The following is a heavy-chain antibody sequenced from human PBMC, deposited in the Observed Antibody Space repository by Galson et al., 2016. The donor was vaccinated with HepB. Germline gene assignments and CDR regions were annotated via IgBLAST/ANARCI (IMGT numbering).Heavy chain of an antibody. Sequence: SLRLSCAASGFTFSSYSMNWVRQAPGKGLEWVSYISSSSSSIYYADSVKGRFTISRDNAKNSLYLQMTSLRAEDTAVYYCTNDVGLVMFGLWGRGTLVTVSS. CDR3: TNDVGLVMFGL. J-gene: IGHJ4*02. CDR2: ISSSSSSI. CDR1: GFTFSSYS. D-gene: IGHD2/OR15-2a*01. V-gene: IGHV3-48*04.